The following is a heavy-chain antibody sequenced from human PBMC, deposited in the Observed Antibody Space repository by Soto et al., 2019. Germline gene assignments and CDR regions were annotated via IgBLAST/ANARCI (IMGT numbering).Heavy chain of an antibody. D-gene: IGHD3-22*01. Sequence: ASVKVSCKTSGGTFSSYAISLVRQAPGQGLEWMGIINPSGDTTTYAQKFQGRVTMTRDTSTSTVYMELSSLRSEDTAMYYCARRFRFYDSSRLLDFGMDVWGQGSTVTVSS. V-gene: IGHV1-46*03. CDR3: ARRFRFYDSSRLLDFGMDV. J-gene: IGHJ6*01. CDR1: GGTFSSYA. CDR2: INPSGDTT.